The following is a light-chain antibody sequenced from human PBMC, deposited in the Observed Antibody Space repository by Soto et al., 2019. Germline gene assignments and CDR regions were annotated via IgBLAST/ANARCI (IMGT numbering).Light chain of an antibody. V-gene: IGKV1-5*03. Sequence: DIQMTQSPSTLSASVGDRVTITCRASQSIRSWLAWYQQKAGKAPKLLIYKASSLDSGVPSRFNGSGSGTEFTLTISRLQPDDFATYYWQKYNSYWTFGQGTKVEIK. CDR1: QSIRSW. CDR2: KAS. CDR3: QKYNSYWT. J-gene: IGKJ1*01.